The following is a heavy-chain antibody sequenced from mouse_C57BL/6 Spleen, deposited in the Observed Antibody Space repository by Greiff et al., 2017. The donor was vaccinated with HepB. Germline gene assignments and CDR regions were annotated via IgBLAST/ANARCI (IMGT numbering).Heavy chain of an antibody. CDR3: ARGNYDRGYFDV. CDR1: GFTFSDYY. CDR2: INYDGSST. V-gene: IGHV5-16*01. Sequence: EVMLVESEGGLVQPGRSMKLSCTASGFTFSDYYMAWVRQVPEKGLEWVANINYDGSSTYYLDSLKSRFIISRDNAKNILYLQMSSLKSEDTATYYRARGNYDRGYFDVWGTGTTVTVSS. D-gene: IGHD2-4*01. J-gene: IGHJ1*03.